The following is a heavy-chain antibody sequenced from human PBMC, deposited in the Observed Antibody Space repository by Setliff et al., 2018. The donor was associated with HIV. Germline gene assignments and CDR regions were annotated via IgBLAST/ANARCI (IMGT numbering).Heavy chain of an antibody. CDR2: IYTKSGGT. D-gene: IGHD3-10*01. CDR3: ARRMGRGLTEFDF. V-gene: IGHV1-2*06. CDR1: GYKFTDHY. Sequence: ASVKVSCKASGYKFTDHYIHWVRQAPGQGLEWIGRIYTKSGGTHYAQKFRDRVTLTRDTSISTVFLELTRLRSDDTAVYFCARRMGRGLTEFDFWGQGSMVTVSS. J-gene: IGHJ4*02.